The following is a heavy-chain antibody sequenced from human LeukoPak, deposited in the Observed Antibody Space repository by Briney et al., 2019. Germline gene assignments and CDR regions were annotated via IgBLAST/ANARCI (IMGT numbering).Heavy chain of an antibody. Sequence: SETLSLTCTVSGGSISSHYWSWIRQPPGKGLEGIGYIYYSGSTNYNPSLKSRVTISVDTSKNQFSLKLSSVTAADTAVYYCARELHSWSYWDGAYYMDVWGKGTTVSVSS. J-gene: IGHJ6*03. CDR3: ARELHSWSYWDGAYYMDV. CDR1: GGSISSHY. CDR2: IYYSGST. D-gene: IGHD1-26*01. V-gene: IGHV4-59*11.